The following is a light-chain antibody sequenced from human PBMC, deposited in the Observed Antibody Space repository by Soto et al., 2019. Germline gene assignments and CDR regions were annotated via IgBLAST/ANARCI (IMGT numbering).Light chain of an antibody. Sequence: QSALTQPASVSGSPGQSITISCTGTSSDVGGYNYVSWYQQHPGKAPKLMIYEVSNRPSGVSNRFSGSKSGNTASLTISGLRADDEADYYCSSYTSSSTPYVFGSGTKVTVL. CDR2: EVS. CDR3: SSYTSSSTPYV. J-gene: IGLJ1*01. V-gene: IGLV2-14*01. CDR1: SSDVGGYNY.